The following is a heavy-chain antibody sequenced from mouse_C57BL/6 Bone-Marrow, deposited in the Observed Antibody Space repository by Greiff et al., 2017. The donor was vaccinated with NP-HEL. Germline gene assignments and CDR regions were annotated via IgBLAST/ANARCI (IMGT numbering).Heavy chain of an antibody. CDR3: AREDYDGYYPWYFDV. CDR2: IHPNSGST. D-gene: IGHD2-3*01. CDR1: GYTFTSYW. Sequence: QVQLQQPGAELVKPGASVKLSCKASGYTFTSYWMHWVKQRPGQGLEWIGMIHPNSGSTNYNEKFKSKATLTVDKSSSTAYMQLSSLTSEDSAVYYCAREDYDGYYPWYFDVWGKGTTVTVSS. V-gene: IGHV1-64*01. J-gene: IGHJ1*03.